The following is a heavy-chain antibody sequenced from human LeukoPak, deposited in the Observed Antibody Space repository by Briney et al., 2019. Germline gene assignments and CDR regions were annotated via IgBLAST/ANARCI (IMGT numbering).Heavy chain of an antibody. CDR2: IYHSGST. CDR3: ARGIAMAGYFDY. Sequence: SQTLSLTCAVSGGSISSGGYSWSWIRQPPGKGLEWIGYIYHSGSTYYNPSLKSRVTISVDRSKNQFSLKLSSVTAADTAVYYCARGIAMAGYFDYWGQGTLVTVSS. CDR1: GGSISSGGYS. D-gene: IGHD6-19*01. V-gene: IGHV4-30-2*01. J-gene: IGHJ4*02.